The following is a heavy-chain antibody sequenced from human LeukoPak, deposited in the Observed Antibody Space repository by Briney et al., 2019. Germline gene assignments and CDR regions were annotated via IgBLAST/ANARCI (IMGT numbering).Heavy chain of an antibody. Sequence: AASVKVSCKASGYTFNNHDINWVRQATGQGLEWLGRMNPNSGNAGYAQKLRGRVTMTWDSPTNTAYLEVIALRSDDTAVYFCAKSSGDYFFDYWGQGTLVTVSS. CDR3: AKSSGDYFFDY. V-gene: IGHV1-8*01. CDR1: GYTFNNHD. J-gene: IGHJ4*02. CDR2: MNPNSGNA. D-gene: IGHD3-22*01.